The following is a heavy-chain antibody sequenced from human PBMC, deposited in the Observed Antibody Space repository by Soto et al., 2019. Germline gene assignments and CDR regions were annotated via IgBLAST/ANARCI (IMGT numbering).Heavy chain of an antibody. CDR2: IIPILGIA. J-gene: IGHJ6*03. D-gene: IGHD2-15*01. V-gene: IGHV1-69*04. CDR3: ARDSYQGFYYMDV. CDR1: GGTFSSYS. Sequence: SVKVSCKASGGTFSSYSISWVRQAPGQGLEWMGRIIPILGIANYAQKFQGRVTITADKSTSTAYMELSSLRSEDTAVYYCARDSYQGFYYMDVWGKGTTVTVSS.